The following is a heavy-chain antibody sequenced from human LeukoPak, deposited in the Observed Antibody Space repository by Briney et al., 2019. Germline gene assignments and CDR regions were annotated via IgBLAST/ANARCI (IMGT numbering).Heavy chain of an antibody. CDR1: GFTFSSYS. V-gene: IGHV3-21*01. CDR2: ISSSSSYI. Sequence: GGSLRLSCAASGFTFSSYSMNWVRQAPGKGLEWVSSISSSSSYIYYAGSVKGRFTISRDNAKNSLYLQMNSLRAEDTAVYYCARDTNPYSRATAFDYWGQGTLVTVSS. J-gene: IGHJ4*02. CDR3: ARDTNPYSRATAFDY. D-gene: IGHD6-13*01.